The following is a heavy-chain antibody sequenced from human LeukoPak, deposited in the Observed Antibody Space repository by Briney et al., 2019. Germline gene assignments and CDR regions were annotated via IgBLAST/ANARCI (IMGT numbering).Heavy chain of an antibody. Sequence: PSETLSLTCTVSGGSISSYYWSWIRQPPGKGLEWIGYIYYSGSTNYNPSLKSRVTISVDTSKNQFSLKLSSVTAADTAVYYCARGALTALPGDIWGQGTMVTVSS. CDR1: GGSISSYY. J-gene: IGHJ3*02. D-gene: IGHD2-21*02. V-gene: IGHV4-59*01. CDR2: IYYSGST. CDR3: ARGALTALPGDI.